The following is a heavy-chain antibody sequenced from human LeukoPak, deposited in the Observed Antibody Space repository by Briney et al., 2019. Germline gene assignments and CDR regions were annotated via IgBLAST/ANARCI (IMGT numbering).Heavy chain of an antibody. CDR3: TTDPWPVGFGEFPLLYY. CDR1: GFTFSNAW. D-gene: IGHD3-10*01. Sequence: GGSLRLSCAASGFTFSNAWMSWVRQAPGKGLEWVGRIKSKTDGGTTDYAAPVKGRFTISRDDSKNTLYLQMSSLKTEDTAVYYCTTDPWPVGFGEFPLLYYWGQGTLVTVSS. V-gene: IGHV3-15*01. J-gene: IGHJ4*02. CDR2: IKSKTDGGTT.